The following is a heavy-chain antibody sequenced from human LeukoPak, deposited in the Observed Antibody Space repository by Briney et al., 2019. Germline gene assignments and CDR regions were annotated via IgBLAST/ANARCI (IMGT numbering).Heavy chain of an antibody. Sequence: PSETLSLTCTVSGGSITFYYWTWIRQSAGKGLEWIGRVYAGGNTNYNPSLKSRTPLSIDTSKSEFSLMLTSVTAADTAIYYCARDSRYHDFWSGYVDYWGQGILVTVSS. D-gene: IGHD3-3*01. V-gene: IGHV4-4*07. CDR1: GGSITFYY. CDR2: VYAGGNT. J-gene: IGHJ4*02. CDR3: ARDSRYHDFWSGYVDY.